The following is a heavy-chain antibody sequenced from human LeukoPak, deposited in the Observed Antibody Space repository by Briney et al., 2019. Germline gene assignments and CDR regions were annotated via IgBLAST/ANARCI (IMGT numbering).Heavy chain of an antibody. CDR3: ARLRLSGGSFSVGWFDP. V-gene: IGHV1-18*01. Sequence: ASVKVSCKASGYTFTSYGISWVRQAPGQGLEWMGWISAYNGNTNYAQKLQGRVTMTTDTSTSTAYMELRSLRSDDTAVYFCARLRLSGGSFSVGWFDPWDQGIQVTVSS. D-gene: IGHD1-26*01. CDR2: ISAYNGNT. CDR1: GYTFTSYG. J-gene: IGHJ5*02.